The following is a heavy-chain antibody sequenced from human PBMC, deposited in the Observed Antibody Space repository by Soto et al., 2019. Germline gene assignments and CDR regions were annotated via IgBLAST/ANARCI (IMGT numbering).Heavy chain of an antibody. CDR2: IKNKADGGTT. D-gene: IGHD2-21*02. Sequence: EVQLVESGGGLVKPGGSLRLSCAASGLTFKNAWMTWVRRAPGKGLEWIGRIKNKADGGTTDYAAPVKGRFIISRDDSKNMLYLKMHSLKTEDTAVYYCATVGYCGGDWCYASYYGMDVWGQGTTVTVSS. V-gene: IGHV3-15*01. CDR1: GLTFKNAW. J-gene: IGHJ6*02. CDR3: ATVGYCGGDWCYASYYGMDV.